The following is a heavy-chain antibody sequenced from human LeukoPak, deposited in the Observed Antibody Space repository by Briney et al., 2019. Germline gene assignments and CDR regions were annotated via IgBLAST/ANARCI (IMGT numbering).Heavy chain of an antibody. V-gene: IGHV7-4-1*02. CDR2: INTNTGNP. J-gene: IGHJ6*03. D-gene: IGHD5-24*01. Sequence: ASVKVSCKASGYTFTSYAMNWVRQAPGQGLEWMGWINTNTGNPTYAQGFTGRFVFSLDTSVSTAYLQISSLKAEDTAVYYCARVSPLMATSLLYYYYYMDVWGKGTTVTVSS. CDR3: ARVSPLMATSLLYYYYYMDV. CDR1: GYTFTSYA.